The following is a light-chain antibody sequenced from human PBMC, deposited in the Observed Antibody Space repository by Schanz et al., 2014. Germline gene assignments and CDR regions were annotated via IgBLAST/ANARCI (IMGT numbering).Light chain of an antibody. J-gene: IGKJ2*01. V-gene: IGKV3-20*01. CDR1: RSLGSN. CDR3: QQYGSSPLMYT. Sequence: IVMTQSPVTLSVSPGERATLSCRASRSLGSNLAWYQQRPGRSPRLLIYGASTRATGIPGRFSGSGSGTDFTLTISRLEPEDFAVYYCQQYGSSPLMYTFGQGTKLEIK. CDR2: GAS.